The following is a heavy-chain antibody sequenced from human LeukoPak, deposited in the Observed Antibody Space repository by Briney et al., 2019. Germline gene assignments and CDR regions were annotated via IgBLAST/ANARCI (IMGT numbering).Heavy chain of an antibody. Sequence: HPETPSLTCSVAGGSVSSYYWSWIRQPAGKGLEWIGRIYSSGTTNYNPSLKSRVTMSLDTSKNRFSLKLSSVTAADTAVYYCARGPRSGHHDYWGQGIMVTVSS. CDR1: GGSVSSYY. CDR2: IYSSGTT. J-gene: IGHJ4*02. CDR3: ARGPRSGHHDY. D-gene: IGHD6-19*01. V-gene: IGHV4-4*07.